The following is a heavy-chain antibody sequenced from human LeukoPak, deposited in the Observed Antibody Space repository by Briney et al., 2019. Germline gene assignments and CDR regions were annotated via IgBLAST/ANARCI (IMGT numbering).Heavy chain of an antibody. Sequence: SETLSLTCTVSGDSIRTTRYWGWIRQPHGKGLEWIGAIYFSGSTYYNPSLKGRVMISVDTSRNQFSLKLTSVTAADTAAYYCATQGYNNQTMDVWGQGTTVTVSS. V-gene: IGHV4-39*01. J-gene: IGHJ6*02. CDR2: IYFSGST. CDR3: ATQGYNNQTMDV. D-gene: IGHD5-24*01. CDR1: GDSIRTTRY.